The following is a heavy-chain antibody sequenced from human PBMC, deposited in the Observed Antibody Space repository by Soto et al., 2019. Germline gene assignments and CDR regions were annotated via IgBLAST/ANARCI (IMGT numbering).Heavy chain of an antibody. CDR3: ARDRDFGAGIYDYYGMDV. J-gene: IGHJ6*02. Sequence: PGGSLRLSCAASGFTFSSYAMHWVRQAPGKGLEWVAVISYDGSNKYYADSVKGRFTISRDNSKNTLYLQMNSLRAEDTAVYDCARDRDFGAGIYDYYGMDVWGQGTTVAVSS. CDR1: GFTFSSYA. V-gene: IGHV3-30-3*01. CDR2: ISYDGSNK. D-gene: IGHD3-3*01.